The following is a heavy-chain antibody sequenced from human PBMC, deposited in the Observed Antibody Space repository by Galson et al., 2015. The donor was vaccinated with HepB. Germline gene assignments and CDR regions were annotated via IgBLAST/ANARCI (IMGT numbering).Heavy chain of an antibody. D-gene: IGHD5-24*01. Sequence: SLRLSCAASGFTFSSYAMSWVRQAPGKGLEWVSAISGSGGSTYYADSVKGRFTISRDNSKNTLYLQMNSLRAEDTAVYYCAKGGAVEMATINYWGQGTLVTVSS. CDR2: ISGSGGST. CDR3: AKGGAVEMATINY. CDR1: GFTFSSYA. V-gene: IGHV3-23*01. J-gene: IGHJ4*02.